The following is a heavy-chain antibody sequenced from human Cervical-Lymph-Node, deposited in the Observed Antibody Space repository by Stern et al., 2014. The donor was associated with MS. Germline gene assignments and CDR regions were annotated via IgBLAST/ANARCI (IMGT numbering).Heavy chain of an antibody. V-gene: IGHV1-46*01. CDR1: GYTLTTYH. CDR2: INPSGGDT. Sequence: QLVQSGAEVKKPGASVQLSCKASGYTLTTYHMHWVRQAPGQGLEWMGVINPSGGDTTDAQRFQGRVTMTRNKSTNTIYMELSSLRSEDSAMYYCARALSSGLWYFDCWGQGTLVTVSS. CDR3: ARALSSGLWYFDC. J-gene: IGHJ4*02. D-gene: IGHD6-19*01.